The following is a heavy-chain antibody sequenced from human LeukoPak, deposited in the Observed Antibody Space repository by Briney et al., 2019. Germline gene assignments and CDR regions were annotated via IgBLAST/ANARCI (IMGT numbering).Heavy chain of an antibody. D-gene: IGHD3-3*01. Sequence: GGSLRLSCAASGFTFSSYAMSWVRQAPGKGLEWVSGISGSGDNTYYADSVKGRFTISRDNSKNTLYLQMNSLRAEDTAVYYCARDLEGRERKENAFDIWGQGTMVTVSS. V-gene: IGHV3-23*01. J-gene: IGHJ3*02. CDR1: GFTFSSYA. CDR3: ARDLEGRERKENAFDI. CDR2: ISGSGDNT.